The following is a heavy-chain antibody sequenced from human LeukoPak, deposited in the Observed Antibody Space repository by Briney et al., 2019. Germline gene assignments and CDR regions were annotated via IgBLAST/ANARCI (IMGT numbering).Heavy chain of an antibody. CDR3: ARGHPSAEPPDY. CDR1: GYTFTDYY. D-gene: IGHD1-14*01. V-gene: IGHV1-2*02. Sequence: ASVKVSCKASGYTFTDYYIHWVRQVPGQGLEYLGWINPNTGGASYAQRFRDRVTMSVDTSITTVYMELSRLTGDDTAVYYCARGHPSAEPPDYWGQGDLVTVSS. J-gene: IGHJ4*02. CDR2: INPNTGGA.